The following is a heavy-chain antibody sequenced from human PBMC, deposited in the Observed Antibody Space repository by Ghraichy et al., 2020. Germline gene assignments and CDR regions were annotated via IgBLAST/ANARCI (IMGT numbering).Heavy chain of an antibody. CDR1: GFTFSSYS. J-gene: IGHJ4*02. D-gene: IGHD3-22*01. Sequence: GGSLRLSCAASGFTFSSYSMNWVRQAPGKGLEWVSSISSSSSYIYYADSVKGRFTISRDNAKNSLYLQMNSLRAEDTAVYYCARAGGYYYDRSGYYYYWGQGTLVTVSS. V-gene: IGHV3-21*01. CDR2: ISSSSSYI. CDR3: ARAGGYYYDRSGYYYY.